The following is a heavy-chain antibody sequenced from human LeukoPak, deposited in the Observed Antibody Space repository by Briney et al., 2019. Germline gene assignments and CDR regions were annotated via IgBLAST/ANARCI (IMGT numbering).Heavy chain of an antibody. CDR3: ASSSGWGIHDY. CDR2: INPSGGST. J-gene: IGHJ4*02. CDR1: GYTFTSYY. V-gene: IGHV1-46*01. Sequence: ASVKVSCKASGYTFTSYYMHWVRQAPGQGLEWMGIINPSGGSTSYARKFQGRVTMTRDMSTSTVYMELSSLRSEDTAVYYCASSSGWGIHDYWGQGTLVTVSS. D-gene: IGHD6-19*01.